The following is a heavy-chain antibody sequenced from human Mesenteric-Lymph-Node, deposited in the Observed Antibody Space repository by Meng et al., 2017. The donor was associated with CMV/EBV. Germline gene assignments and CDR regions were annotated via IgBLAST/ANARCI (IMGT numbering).Heavy chain of an antibody. CDR3: AKAPWEFVIGVFES. CDR2: IIGSGGST. V-gene: IGHV3-23*01. CDR1: RFTFSDFA. Sequence: GESLKISCAASRFTFSDFAMSWVRQAPGKGLEWVSSIIGSGGSTYYADSVKGRFTISRDNSKDTLYLQLNSLRAEDTAVYYCAKAPWEFVIGVFESWGQGTLVTVSS. D-gene: IGHD3-10*01. J-gene: IGHJ4*02.